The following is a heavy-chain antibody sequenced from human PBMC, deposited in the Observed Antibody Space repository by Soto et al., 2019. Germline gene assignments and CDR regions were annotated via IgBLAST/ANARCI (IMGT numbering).Heavy chain of an antibody. CDR2: VYYSESA. D-gene: IGHD6-13*01. Sequence: SSETLSLTCTVSGGSIRSSDYYWSWIRQPPGKGLEWIGYVYYSESAYYNPSLQSRGFISIDTSKNQFSLTLSSVTAADTAVYYCARVIITATGTSGFDSWGQGTLVTVSS. J-gene: IGHJ4*02. CDR1: GGSIRSSDYY. V-gene: IGHV4-30-4*01. CDR3: ARVIITATGTSGFDS.